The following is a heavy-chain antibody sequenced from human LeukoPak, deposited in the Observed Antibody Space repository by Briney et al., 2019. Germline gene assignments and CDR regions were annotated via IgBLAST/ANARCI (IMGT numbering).Heavy chain of an antibody. CDR1: GFPFSSFA. J-gene: IGHJ4*02. D-gene: IGHD6-19*01. Sequence: GGSLRLSCAASGFPFSSFAMHWVRQAPGKGLEWVAAISYDGSNNYYPDSVKGRFTISRDNSKNTLYLQMNSLRAEDTAVYYCARPIPGSGSSGWYFDYWGQGTLVTVSS. V-gene: IGHV3-30-3*01. CDR2: ISYDGSNN. CDR3: ARPIPGSGSSGWYFDY.